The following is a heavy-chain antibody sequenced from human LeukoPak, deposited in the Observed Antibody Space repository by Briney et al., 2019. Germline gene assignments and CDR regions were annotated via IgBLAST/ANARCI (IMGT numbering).Heavy chain of an antibody. D-gene: IGHD3-9*01. CDR2: ISSSGSTK. CDR1: GFTFSDYY. J-gene: IGHJ4*02. Sequence: PGGSLRLSCAASGFTFSDYYMSWIRQAPGKGLEWVSYISSSGSTKYYADSVKGRFTISRDNAKNSLYLQMNSLRAEDTAVYYCARGRDFDWLFPLDYWGQGTLVTVSS. CDR3: ARGRDFDWLFPLDY. V-gene: IGHV3-11*04.